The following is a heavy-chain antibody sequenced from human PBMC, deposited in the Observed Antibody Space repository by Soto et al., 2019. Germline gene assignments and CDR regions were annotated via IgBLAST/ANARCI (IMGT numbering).Heavy chain of an antibody. CDR3: ATSRSDGNIYFDY. V-gene: IGHV3-53*01. Sequence: GGSLRLSCAASGFTVSNNHISWVRQAPGKGLEWVSVVYSGGATYYADSVKGRFTISRDDSRNTLYLQMNSLRADDTAVYYCATSRSDGNIYFDYWGQGTQVTSPQ. D-gene: IGHD1-26*01. CDR2: VYSGGAT. CDR1: GFTVSNNH. J-gene: IGHJ4*02.